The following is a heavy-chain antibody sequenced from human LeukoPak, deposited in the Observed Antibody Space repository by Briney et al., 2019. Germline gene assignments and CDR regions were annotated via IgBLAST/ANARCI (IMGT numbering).Heavy chain of an antibody. D-gene: IGHD3-3*01. V-gene: IGHV3-23*01. CDR3: AKTPFSDFWSGYLDY. J-gene: IGHJ4*02. Sequence: GGSLRLSCAASGFTFAGYAMSWVRQAPGKGLEWVAAIDGNGGSIYYADSVKGRFTISRDNSKNTLYLQMNSLRAEDTAVYYCAKTPFSDFWSGYLDYWGQGTLVTVSP. CDR1: GFTFAGYA. CDR2: IDGNGGSI.